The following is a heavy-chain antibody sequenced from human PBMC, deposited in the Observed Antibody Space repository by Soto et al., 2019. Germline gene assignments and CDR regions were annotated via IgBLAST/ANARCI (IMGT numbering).Heavy chain of an antibody. CDR3: VRDSGAKLSSS. CDR2: IVPIYRTA. CDR1: GGTFSSYR. Sequence: QVQLVQSGAEVKKPGSSVKVSCKASGGTFSSYRINWVRQAPGQGLEWVGVIVPIYRTADYAQKFQGRVTITADESARTSYLELRSLTSQATAGYYCVRDSGAKLSSSWGHGTLVTVSS. V-gene: IGHV1-69*01. J-gene: IGHJ4*01. D-gene: IGHD6-13*01.